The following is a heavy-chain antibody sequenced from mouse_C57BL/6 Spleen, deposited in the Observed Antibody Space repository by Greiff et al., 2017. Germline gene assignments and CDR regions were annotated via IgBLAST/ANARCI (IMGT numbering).Heavy chain of an antibody. CDR2: ISSGGSYT. V-gene: IGHV5-6*01. D-gene: IGHD4-1*01. CDR1: GFTFSSYG. CDR3: ARQGLTGTGEVYAMDY. J-gene: IGHJ4*01. Sequence: EVQLVESGGDLVKPGGSLKLSCAASGFTFSSYGMSWVRQTPDKRLEWVATISSGGSYTYYQDSVKGRFTISRDNAKNTLYLQMSSLKSEDTAMYYCARQGLTGTGEVYAMDYWGQGTSVTVSS.